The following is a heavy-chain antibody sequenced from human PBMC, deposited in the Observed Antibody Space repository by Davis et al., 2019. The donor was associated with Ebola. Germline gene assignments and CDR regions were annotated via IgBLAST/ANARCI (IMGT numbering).Heavy chain of an antibody. CDR2: IIPSAGGT. CDR1: GYTFTRYY. D-gene: IGHD3-10*01. CDR3: ARDLSYSYYYHYYGMDV. J-gene: IGHJ6*02. V-gene: IGHV1-46*01. Sequence: ASVKVSCKAAGYTFTRYYLHWVRQAPGQGLEWMGVIIPSAGGTSYAKRFQGRVTMTRDTSTSTVYMELTSLRFEDTAVYYCARDLSYSYYYHYYGMDVWGQGTTVTVSS.